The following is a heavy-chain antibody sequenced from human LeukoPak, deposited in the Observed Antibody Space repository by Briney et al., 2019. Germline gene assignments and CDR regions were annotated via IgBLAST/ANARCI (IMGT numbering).Heavy chain of an antibody. D-gene: IGHD3-3*01. CDR1: GYTFTSYG. V-gene: IGHV1-18*01. Sequence: GASVKVSCKASGYTFTSYGISWVRQAPGQGLEWMGWISAYNDNTNYAQKLQGRVTMTTDTSTSTAYMELRSLRSDDTAVYYCARDGSLDFWSGYYPSLAYYFDYWGQGTLVTVSS. CDR3: ARDGSLDFWSGYYPSLAYYFDY. CDR2: ISAYNDNT. J-gene: IGHJ4*02.